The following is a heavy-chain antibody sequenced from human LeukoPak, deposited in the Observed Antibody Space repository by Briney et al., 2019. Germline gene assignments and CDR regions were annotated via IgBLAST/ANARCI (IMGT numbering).Heavy chain of an antibody. V-gene: IGHV1-69*06. J-gene: IGHJ3*02. CDR1: GGTFSSYA. D-gene: IGHD1-26*01. Sequence: ASVKVSCKASGGTFSSYAISWVRQAPGQGLEWMGGIIPIFGTANYAQKFQGRVTITADKSTSTAYMELSSLRSEDTAVYYCATQRVGATRDAFDIWGQGTMVTVSS. CDR2: IIPIFGTA. CDR3: ATQRVGATRDAFDI.